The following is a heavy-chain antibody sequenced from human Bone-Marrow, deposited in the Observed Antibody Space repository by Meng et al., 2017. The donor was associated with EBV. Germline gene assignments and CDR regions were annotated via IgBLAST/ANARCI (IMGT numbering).Heavy chain of an antibody. CDR2: ISSSSSYI. Sequence: VQLVQSGAEVKKPGASVKVSCKASGYTFTIYDINWVRQAPGKGLEWVSSISSSSSYIYYADSVKGRFTISRDNAKNSLYLQMNSLRAEDTAVYYCARVVPAARTYYFDYWGQGTLVTVSS. V-gene: IGHV3-21*01. J-gene: IGHJ4*02. CDR1: GYTFTIYD. D-gene: IGHD2-2*01. CDR3: ARVVPAARTYYFDY.